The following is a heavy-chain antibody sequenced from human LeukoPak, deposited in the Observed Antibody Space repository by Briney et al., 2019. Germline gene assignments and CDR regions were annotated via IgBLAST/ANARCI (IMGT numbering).Heavy chain of an antibody. Sequence: GGSLRLSCAASGFTFSSYAMSWVRQAPGKGLEWVSAISGSGGSTYYADSVKGRFTISRDNSKNTLYLQMNSLRAEDTAVYYCAKDRPVVPAARGAAFDIWGQGTMVTVSS. J-gene: IGHJ3*02. CDR2: ISGSGGST. V-gene: IGHV3-23*01. D-gene: IGHD2-2*01. CDR1: GFTFSSYA. CDR3: AKDRPVVPAARGAAFDI.